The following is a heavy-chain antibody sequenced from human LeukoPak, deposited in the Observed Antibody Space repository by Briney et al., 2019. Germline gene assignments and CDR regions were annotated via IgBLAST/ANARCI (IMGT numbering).Heavy chain of an antibody. V-gene: IGHV3-48*01. Sequence: GGSLRLSCAASGFTFSNYLMNWVRQAPGKGLEWVSYISSSSSTIYYADSVKGRFTISRDNAKNSLYLQMNSLRAEDTAVYYCARLIPRSQTPAVARTWDSYWGQGTLVTVSS. D-gene: IGHD6-19*01. J-gene: IGHJ4*02. CDR3: ARLIPRSQTPAVARTWDSY. CDR1: GFTFSNYL. CDR2: ISSSSSTI.